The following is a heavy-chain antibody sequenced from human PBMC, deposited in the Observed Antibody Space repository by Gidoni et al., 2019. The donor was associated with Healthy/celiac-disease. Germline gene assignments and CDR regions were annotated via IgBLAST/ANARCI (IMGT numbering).Heavy chain of an antibody. Sequence: QVQLVAAGGGVVQPGRSLRLSCAASGFTFSSSGMHWVRQAPGKGLEWVAVISYDGSNKYYADSVKGRFTISRDNSKNTLYLQMNSLRAEDTAVYYCAKDLEGDGGYSYHWGKGTLVTVSS. CDR1: GFTFSSSG. D-gene: IGHD5-18*01. CDR3: AKDLEGDGGYSYH. V-gene: IGHV3-30*18. J-gene: IGHJ5*02. CDR2: ISYDGSNK.